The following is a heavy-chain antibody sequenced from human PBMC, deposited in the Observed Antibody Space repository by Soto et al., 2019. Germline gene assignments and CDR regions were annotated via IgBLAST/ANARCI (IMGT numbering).Heavy chain of an antibody. CDR2: TYYRSKWYN. J-gene: IGHJ6*02. CDR1: GDSVSSNSAA. Sequence: PSPTLSLTCAISGDSVSSNSAAWNWIRQSPSRGLVWLGRTYYRSKWYNDYAVSVKSRITINPDTSKNQFSLQLNSVTPEDTAVYYCARGLIVATIKYYYYGMDVWGQGTTVTVSS. CDR3: ARGLIVATIKYYYYGMDV. D-gene: IGHD5-12*01. V-gene: IGHV6-1*01.